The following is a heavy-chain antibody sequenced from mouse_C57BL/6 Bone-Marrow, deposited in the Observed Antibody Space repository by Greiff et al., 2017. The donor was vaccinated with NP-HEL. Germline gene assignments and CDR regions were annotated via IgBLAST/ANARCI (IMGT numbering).Heavy chain of an antibody. J-gene: IGHJ1*03. D-gene: IGHD2-1*01. CDR2: IYPGDGDT. CDR1: GYAFSSYW. Sequence: LQESGAELVKPGASVKISCKASGYAFSSYWMNWVKQRPGKGLEWIGQIYPGDGDTNYNGKFKGKATLTADKSSSTAYMQLSSLTSEDSAVYFCARKGGNYTSYWYFDVWGTGTTVTVSS. V-gene: IGHV1-80*01. CDR3: ARKGGNYTSYWYFDV.